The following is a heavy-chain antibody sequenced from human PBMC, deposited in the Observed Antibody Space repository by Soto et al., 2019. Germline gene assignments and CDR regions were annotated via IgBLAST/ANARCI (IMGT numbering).Heavy chain of an antibody. CDR3: ARDASVVVVAATVDY. D-gene: IGHD2-15*01. Sequence: GGSLRLSCASSGFTFSSYGMHWVRQAPGKGLEWVAVIWYDGSNKYYADSVKGRFTISRDNSKNTLYLQMNSLRAEDTAVYYCARDASVVVVAATVDYWGQGT. V-gene: IGHV3-33*01. J-gene: IGHJ4*02. CDR1: GFTFSSYG. CDR2: IWYDGSNK.